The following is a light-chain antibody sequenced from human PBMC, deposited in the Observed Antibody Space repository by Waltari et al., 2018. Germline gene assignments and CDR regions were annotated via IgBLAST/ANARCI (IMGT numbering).Light chain of an antibody. J-gene: IGKJ4*01. CDR3: QQYYNIPLT. CDR2: WSS. V-gene: IGKV4-1*01. CDR1: QIAFYDPNNNNY. Sequence: DIVMSQSPDPLAVSLGERATLKCNSSQIAFYDPNNNNYLAWYPQKPGQAPKLLFYWSSTRESGVPERFSGSGSGTDFSLTISSLQAEDVAVYYCQQYYNIPLTFGGGTKLEIK.